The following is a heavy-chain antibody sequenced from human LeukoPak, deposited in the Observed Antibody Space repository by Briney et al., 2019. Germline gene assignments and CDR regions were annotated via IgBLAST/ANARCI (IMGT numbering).Heavy chain of an antibody. V-gene: IGHV4-34*01. J-gene: IGHJ5*02. CDR1: SGSFSGYY. CDR2: INHSGST. D-gene: IGHD6-13*01. CDR3: ARGQAKYSSSWGWFDP. Sequence: SETLSLTCAVYSGSFSGYYCSWIRQPPGNGLEWLGEINHSGSTNYNPSLKSRVTISIDTSKNQFSLKLNSVTAADTAVYYCARGQAKYSSSWGWFDPWGQGTLVTVSS.